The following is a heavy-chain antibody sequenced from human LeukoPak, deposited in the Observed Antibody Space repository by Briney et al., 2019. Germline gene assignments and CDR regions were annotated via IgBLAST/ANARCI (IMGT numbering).Heavy chain of an antibody. CDR1: GFTFSSCW. CDR3: ALSMVRGPFSFYYYGVDV. D-gene: IGHD3-10*01. CDR2: INQDGNEK. J-gene: IGHJ6*02. Sequence: GGSLRLSCAASGFTFSSCWMSWVRQAPGSGLEWVANINQDGNEKYSVDSVKGRFTVSRDNAKNSLHLEMNSLRADDTGVYYCALSMVRGPFSFYYYGVDVWGPGTAVTVSS. V-gene: IGHV3-7*01.